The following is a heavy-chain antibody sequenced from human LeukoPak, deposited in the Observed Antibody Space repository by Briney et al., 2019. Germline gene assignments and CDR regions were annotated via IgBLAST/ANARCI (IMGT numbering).Heavy chain of an antibody. D-gene: IGHD3-3*01. Sequence: PGGSLRLSFAASGFTFSSYEMNWVRQAPGKGLEWVSYISSSGSTIYYADSVKGRFTISRDNAKNSLYLQMNSLRAEDTAVYYCARAFAGVGDYWGQGTLVTVSS. CDR1: GFTFSSYE. CDR2: ISSSGSTI. CDR3: ARAFAGVGDY. J-gene: IGHJ4*02. V-gene: IGHV3-48*03.